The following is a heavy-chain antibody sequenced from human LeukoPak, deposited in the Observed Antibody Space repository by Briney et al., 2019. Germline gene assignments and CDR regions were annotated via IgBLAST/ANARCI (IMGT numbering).Heavy chain of an antibody. J-gene: IGHJ4*02. CDR1: GGSIRRYY. V-gene: IGHV4-59*03. CDR2: MYYTGST. CDR3: AAVVVSGTPYFDY. D-gene: IGHD2-21*02. Sequence: SETLSLTCTVSGGSIRRYYWTWIRQPPGKGLDWIGYMYYTGSTKYNPSLKSRVSISVDTSKNQFSLTLTSVTAADTAVYYCAAVVVSGTPYFDYWGQGTLVTVSS.